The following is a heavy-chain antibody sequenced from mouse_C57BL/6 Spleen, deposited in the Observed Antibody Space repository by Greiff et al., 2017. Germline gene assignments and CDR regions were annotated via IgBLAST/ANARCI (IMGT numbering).Heavy chain of an antibody. CDR1: GYSFTDYN. CDR3: ARGIYYDYDGLAWFAY. CDR2: INPNYGTT. Sequence: EVKLMESGPELVKPGASVKISCKASGYSFTDYNMNWVKQSNGKSLEWIGVINPNYGTTSYNQKFKGKATLTVDQSSSTAYMQLNSLTSEDSAVYYCARGIYYDYDGLAWFAYWGQGTLVTVSA. V-gene: IGHV1-39*01. D-gene: IGHD2-4*01. J-gene: IGHJ3*01.